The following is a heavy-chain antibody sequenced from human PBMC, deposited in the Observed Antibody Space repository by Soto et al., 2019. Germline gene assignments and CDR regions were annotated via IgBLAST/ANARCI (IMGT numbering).Heavy chain of an antibody. CDR2: IKSKTDGGTT. CDR1: GFTFSNAW. J-gene: IGHJ4*02. V-gene: IGHV3-15*01. D-gene: IGHD3-22*01. Sequence: PGGSLRLSCAASGFTFSNAWMSWVRQAPGKGLEWVGRIKSKTDGGTTDYAAPVKGRFTISRDDSKNTLYLQMNSLKTEDTAVYYCTTDRIGTYYYDSSGYYHWGYDYFDYWGQGTLVTVSS. CDR3: TTDRIGTYYYDSSGYYHWGYDYFDY.